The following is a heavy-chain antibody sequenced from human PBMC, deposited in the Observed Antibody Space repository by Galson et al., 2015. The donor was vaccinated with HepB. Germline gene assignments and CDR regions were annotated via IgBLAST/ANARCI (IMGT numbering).Heavy chain of an antibody. V-gene: IGHV3-30-3*01. CDR2: ISYGGSNK. CDR3: ARESWGAAADY. J-gene: IGHJ4*02. Sequence: SLRLSCAASGFTFSSYAMHWVRQAPGKGLEWVAVISYGGSNKYYADSVKGRFTISRDNSKNTLYLQMNSLRAEDTAVYYCARESWGAAADYWGQGTLVTVSS. CDR1: GFTFSSYA. D-gene: IGHD6-13*01.